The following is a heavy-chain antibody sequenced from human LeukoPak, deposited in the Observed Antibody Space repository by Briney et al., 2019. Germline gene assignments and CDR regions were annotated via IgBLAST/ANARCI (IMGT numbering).Heavy chain of an antibody. CDR3: ARGSEARVEIVATMLFDY. Sequence: SVKVSCKASGYTFTDYYMHWVRQAPGQGLEWMGWINPNSGDTNYAQKFQGRVTMTRDTSISTAYMELSRLRSDDTAVYYCARGSEARVEIVATMLFDYWGQGTLVTVSS. V-gene: IGHV1-2*02. CDR2: INPNSGDT. J-gene: IGHJ4*02. D-gene: IGHD5-12*01. CDR1: GYTFTDYY.